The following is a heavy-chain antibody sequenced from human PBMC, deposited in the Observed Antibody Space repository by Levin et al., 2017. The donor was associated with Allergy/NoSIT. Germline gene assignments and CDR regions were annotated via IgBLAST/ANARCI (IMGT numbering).Heavy chain of an antibody. CDR2: INPNSGGT. J-gene: IGHJ5*02. CDR3: ARDYYDSFGWFDP. D-gene: IGHD3-22*01. CDR1: GYTFTGYY. Sequence: GASVKVSCKASGYTFTGYYMHWVRQAPGQGLEWMGWINPNSGGTNYAQKFQGRVTMTRDTSISTAYMELSRLRSDDTAVYYCARDYYDSFGWFDPWGQGTLVTVSS. V-gene: IGHV1-2*02.